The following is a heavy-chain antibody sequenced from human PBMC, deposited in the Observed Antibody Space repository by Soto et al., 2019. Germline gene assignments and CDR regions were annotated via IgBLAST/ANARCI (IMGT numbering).Heavy chain of an antibody. Sequence: GGSLRLSCAASGFTFSSYGMHWVRQAPGKGLEWVAVISYDGSNKYYADSVKGRFTISRDNSKNTLYLQMNSLRAEDTAVYYCAKDFSILWEQYYFDYWGQGTLVTVSS. CDR2: ISYDGSNK. J-gene: IGHJ4*02. V-gene: IGHV3-30*18. CDR3: AKDFSILWEQYYFDY. CDR1: GFTFSSYG. D-gene: IGHD2-21*01.